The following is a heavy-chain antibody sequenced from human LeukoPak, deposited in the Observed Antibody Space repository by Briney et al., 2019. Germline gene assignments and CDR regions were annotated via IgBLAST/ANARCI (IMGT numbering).Heavy chain of an antibody. J-gene: IGHJ6*02. CDR1: GVTLSSYA. V-gene: IGHV3-23*01. Sequence: GGSLRLSCAASGVTLSSYAMSWARQAPGKGLEWVSGISSSGSGGNTYYADSVKGRFTISKDNAKNTLYLQMNSLRAEDTAVYYCARDYFYGLDVWGQGTTVTVSS. CDR2: ISSSGSGGNT. CDR3: ARDYFYGLDV.